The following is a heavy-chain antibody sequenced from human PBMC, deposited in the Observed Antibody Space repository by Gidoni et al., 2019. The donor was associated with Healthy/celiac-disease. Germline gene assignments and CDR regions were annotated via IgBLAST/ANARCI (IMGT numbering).Heavy chain of an antibody. V-gene: IGHV3-21*01. Sequence: EVQLVESGGGLVKPGGSLRLSCAASGFTFSSYSMNWVRQAPGKGLEWVSSISSSSSYIYYADSVKGRFTISRDNAKNSLYLQMNSLRAEDTAVYYCARDLLAADEDFDYWGQGTLVTVSS. J-gene: IGHJ4*02. CDR1: GFTFSSYS. CDR3: ARDLLAADEDFDY. D-gene: IGHD6-13*01. CDR2: ISSSSSYI.